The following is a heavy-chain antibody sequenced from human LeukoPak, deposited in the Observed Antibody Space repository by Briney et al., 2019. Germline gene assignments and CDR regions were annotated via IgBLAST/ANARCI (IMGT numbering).Heavy chain of an antibody. CDR3: ARDRRARDYYGSGSDLSYYYYYGMDV. J-gene: IGHJ6*02. V-gene: IGHV4-34*01. D-gene: IGHD3-10*01. Sequence: SETLSLTCAVYGGSFSGYYWTWIRQPPGKGLEWIGEINHSGSTNYNPSLKSRVTISVDTSKNQFSLKLSSVTAADTAVYYCARDRRARDYYGSGSDLSYYYYYGMDVWGQGTTVTVSS. CDR1: GGSFSGYY. CDR2: INHSGST.